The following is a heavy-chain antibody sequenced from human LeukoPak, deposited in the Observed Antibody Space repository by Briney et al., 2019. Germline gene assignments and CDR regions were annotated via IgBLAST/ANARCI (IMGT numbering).Heavy chain of an antibody. CDR2: ISSSGLYI. V-gene: IGHV3-21*01. J-gene: IGHJ2*01. D-gene: IGHD2-8*01. CDR3: ARGMYDQIWYFDL. Sequence: GGSLRLSCAASGFTFSSYSMNWVRQAPGKGLEWISSISSSGLYIYYVDSVEGRFTISRDNAKNSLYLQMNSLRAEDTAVYYCARGMYDQIWYFDLWGRGTLVTVSS. CDR1: GFTFSSYS.